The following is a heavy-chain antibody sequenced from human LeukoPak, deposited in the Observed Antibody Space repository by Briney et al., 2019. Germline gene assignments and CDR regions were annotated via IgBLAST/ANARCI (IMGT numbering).Heavy chain of an antibody. CDR1: GDTVSSNSAA. CDR3: ARGFALDF. Sequence: SQTFSLTCDISGDTVSSNSAAWNWIRQSLSRGLEWLGRTYYRSKWYYDYAVSVKSRITISPDTSKNQFSLQLNSVTADDTAVYYCARGFALDFWGQGTMVTVSS. J-gene: IGHJ3*01. CDR2: TYYRSKWYY. V-gene: IGHV6-1*01.